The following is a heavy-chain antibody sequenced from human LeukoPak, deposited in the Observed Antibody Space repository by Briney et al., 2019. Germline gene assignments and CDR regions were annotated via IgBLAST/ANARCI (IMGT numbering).Heavy chain of an antibody. CDR3: SRSHGAY. J-gene: IGHJ4*02. V-gene: IGHV4-39*02. D-gene: IGHD4-17*01. CDR2: ASYSGSV. Sequence: SETLSLTCSVSGDSVTTSTYFWGWVRQPPGKGLKWIGMASYSGSVSYNPSLESRLTMSVDASKNHFSLKLTSVTAGDTAVYYCSRSHGAYWGQGTLVTVSS. CDR1: GDSVTTSTYF.